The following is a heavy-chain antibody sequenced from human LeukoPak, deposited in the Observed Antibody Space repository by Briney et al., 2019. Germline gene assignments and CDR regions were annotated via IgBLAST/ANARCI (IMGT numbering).Heavy chain of an antibody. CDR3: VKGGCDFVEVAYFDF. Sequence: GGSLRLSCAASGFSFNNYAMGWVRQAPGKGLEWVSIIIASSGSTFYADSVKGRFTISRDNSKNTLYLQMNSLRVEDTAVYYCVKGGCDFVEVAYFDFWGQGTLVTVSS. J-gene: IGHJ4*02. CDR2: IIASSGST. CDR1: GFSFNNYA. D-gene: IGHD5-12*01. V-gene: IGHV3-23*01.